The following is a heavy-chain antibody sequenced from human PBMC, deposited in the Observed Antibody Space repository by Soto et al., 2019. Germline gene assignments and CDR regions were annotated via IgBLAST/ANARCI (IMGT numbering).Heavy chain of an antibody. CDR3: AREAAYFDFWNGSVSNFYYYGMDV. CDR1: GYTFSTSG. Sequence: ASVDVSCKASGYTFSTSGVSWVRQAPGQGPEWMGWISSHNGHTNYAQKFQDRVTMTTDTSTSTAYMELRSLRSDDAAVYYCAREAAYFDFWNGSVSNFYYYGMDVWGQGTTVTVS. V-gene: IGHV1-18*01. CDR2: ISSHNGHT. J-gene: IGHJ6*02. D-gene: IGHD3-3*01.